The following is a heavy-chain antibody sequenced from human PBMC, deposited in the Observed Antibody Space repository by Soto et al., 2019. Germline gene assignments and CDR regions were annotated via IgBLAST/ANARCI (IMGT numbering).Heavy chain of an antibody. Sequence: SQTLSLTCAISGDSISTNSATWDWIRQSQSRGLEWLGRTYYRSNWYTDYAVSVKGRITISPDTSNNQLSLQLNSVTPDDTAVYYCARLIGNSWLDSWGQGTLVTAPQ. CDR2: TYYRSNWYT. CDR3: ARLIGNSWLDS. V-gene: IGHV6-1*01. CDR1: GDSISTNSAT. D-gene: IGHD2-8*01. J-gene: IGHJ5*01.